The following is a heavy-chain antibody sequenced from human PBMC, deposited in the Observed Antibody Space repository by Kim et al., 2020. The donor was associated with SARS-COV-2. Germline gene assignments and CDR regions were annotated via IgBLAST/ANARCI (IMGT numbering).Heavy chain of an antibody. J-gene: IGHJ4*02. CDR3: ARDPWYYDFWSGYYVDDDY. V-gene: IGHV3-7*01. CDR1: GFTFSSYW. Sequence: GGSLRLSCAASGFTFSSYWMSWVRQAPGKGLEWVANIKQDGSEKYYVDSVKGRFTISRDNAKNSLYLQMNSLRAEDTAVYYCARDPWYYDFWSGYYVDDDYWGQGTLVTVSS. CDR2: IKQDGSEK. D-gene: IGHD3-3*01.